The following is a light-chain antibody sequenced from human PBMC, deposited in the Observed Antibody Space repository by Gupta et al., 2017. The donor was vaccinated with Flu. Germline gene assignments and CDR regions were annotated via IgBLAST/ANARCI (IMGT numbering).Light chain of an antibody. J-gene: IGKJ1*01. CDR2: GAS. Sequence: EIVMTHSPATLSVSPGERATLSCRASQSVSSNLAWYQQKPGQAPRLLIYGASTRATGIPARFSGSGYGTEFTLTISSRQSEDFAVYYSQQYNNWPPWTFGQGTKVEIK. CDR3: QQYNNWPPWT. CDR1: QSVSSN. V-gene: IGKV3-15*01.